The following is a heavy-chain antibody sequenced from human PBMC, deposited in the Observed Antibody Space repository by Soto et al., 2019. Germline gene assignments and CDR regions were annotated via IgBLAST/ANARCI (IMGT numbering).Heavy chain of an antibody. CDR1: GFTFSNNA. CDR3: AKRKGDGSVNWYALDS. CDR2: VLYDGSKT. D-gene: IGHD2-15*01. J-gene: IGHJ4*02. Sequence: GGSLRLSCAASGFTFSNNAMHWVRQAPGKGLEWVAVVLYDGSKTYYADSVKGRFTISRDHSKNTLYLQMNSLRVEDTALYYCAKRKGDGSVNWYALDSWGQGTLVTVSS. V-gene: IGHV3-30*18.